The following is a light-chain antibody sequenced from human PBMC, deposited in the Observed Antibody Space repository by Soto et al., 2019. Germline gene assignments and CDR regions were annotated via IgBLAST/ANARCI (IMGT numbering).Light chain of an antibody. CDR1: QNLRSS. CDR2: GAS. V-gene: IGKV3-15*01. CDR3: QQYNIWPQT. Sequence: VMTQSPATLSVSPGERATLACRASQNLRSSLAWYQQKPGQAPRLLIYGASTRATGIPARFSGSGSGTEFTLTISSLQSEHFAVYFCQQYNIWPQTFGQGTKVEIK. J-gene: IGKJ1*01.